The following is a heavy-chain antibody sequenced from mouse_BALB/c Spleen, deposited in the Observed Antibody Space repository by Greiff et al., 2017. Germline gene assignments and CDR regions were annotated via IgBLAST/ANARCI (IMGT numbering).Heavy chain of an antibody. J-gene: IGHJ3*01. CDR2: ISYDGSN. V-gene: IGHV3-6*02. CDR1: GYSITSGYY. CDR3: ARDFGYGGVWAY. Sequence: EVKLQESGPGLVKPSQSLSLTCSVTGYSITSGYYWNWIRQFPGNKLEWMGYISYDGSNNYNPSLKNRISITRDTSKNQFFLKLNSVTTEDTATYYCARDFGYGGVWAYWGQGTLVTVSA. D-gene: IGHD2-2*01.